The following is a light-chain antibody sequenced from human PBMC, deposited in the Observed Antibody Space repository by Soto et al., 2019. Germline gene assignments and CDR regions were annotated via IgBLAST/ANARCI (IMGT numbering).Light chain of an antibody. CDR1: QSVSSY. J-gene: IGKJ5*01. CDR2: DAS. Sequence: EIRLTQSPATLSLSPGERATLSCRASQSVSSYLAWYQQKPGQAPRLLIYDASNRATGIPARFSGSGSGTDFTLTISSLEPEDFAVYYCQQRSNWSTFGQGTRLEIK. V-gene: IGKV3-11*01. CDR3: QQRSNWST.